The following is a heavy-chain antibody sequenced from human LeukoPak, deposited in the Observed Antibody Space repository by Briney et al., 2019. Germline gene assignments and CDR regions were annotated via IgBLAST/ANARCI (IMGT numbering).Heavy chain of an antibody. CDR1: GLTVSSND. Sequence: PGGSLRLSCAASGLTVSSNDMHWVRQAPGKGLEWVSVLFSGGNTFYADSLKGRVTISRDNSKNTVYFQMNSLTAEDTAVCYCASLLRGTFDVWGRGTMVTVSS. CDR3: ASLLRGTFDV. CDR2: LFSGGNT. J-gene: IGHJ3*01. V-gene: IGHV3-53*01.